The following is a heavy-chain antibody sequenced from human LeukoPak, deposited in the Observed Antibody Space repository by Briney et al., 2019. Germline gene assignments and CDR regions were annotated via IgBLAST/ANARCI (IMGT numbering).Heavy chain of an antibody. Sequence: SETLSLTCIVSGDSISSYYWSWIRQPPGKGLEWIGYIYYSGSTNYNPSLKSRVTISVDASKNHFSLKLSSVTAADTAVYYCARDRSLGIIDYWGQGILVAVSS. CDR1: GDSISSYY. V-gene: IGHV4-59*01. D-gene: IGHD3-16*01. CDR2: IYYSGST. J-gene: IGHJ4*02. CDR3: ARDRSLGIIDY.